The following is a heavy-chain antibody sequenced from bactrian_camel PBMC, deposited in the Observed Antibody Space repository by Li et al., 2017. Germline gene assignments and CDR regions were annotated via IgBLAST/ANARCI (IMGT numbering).Heavy chain of an antibody. Sequence: VQLVESGGGLVQPGGSLRLSCAASGSAFSTWAMGWVRQAPGKEREGVAAIVSGGGSKFYADHVKGRFTISRDNDKNTLHLKMNSLTNEDTAVYYCAPQGGDYGLHFEYWGQGTQVTVS. CDR3: APQGGDYGLHFEY. CDR2: IVSGGGSK. D-gene: IGHD4*01. J-gene: IGHJ4*01. V-gene: IGHV3S31*01. CDR1: GSAFSTWA.